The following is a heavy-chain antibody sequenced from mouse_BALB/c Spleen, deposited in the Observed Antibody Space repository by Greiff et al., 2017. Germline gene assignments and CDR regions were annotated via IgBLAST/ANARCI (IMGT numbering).Heavy chain of an antibody. D-gene: IGHD2-4*01. J-gene: IGHJ3*01. CDR2: INPSTGYT. Sequence: QVQLQQSGAELAKPGASVKMSCKASGYTFTSYWMHWVKQRPGQGLEWIGYINPSTGYTEYNQKFKDKATLTADKSSSTAYMQLSSLTSEDSAVYYCARYYDYDGFAYWGQGTLVTVSA. CDR1: GYTFTSYW. V-gene: IGHV1-7*01. CDR3: ARYYDYDGFAY.